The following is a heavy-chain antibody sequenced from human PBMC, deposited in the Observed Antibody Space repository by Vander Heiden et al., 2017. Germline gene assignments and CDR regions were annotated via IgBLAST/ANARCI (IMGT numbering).Heavy chain of an antibody. Sequence: ELQLEESGGGLVQPGGSLRFSCAAPGFTFTDHYMDWVRKGRGKGLEWVGRNRKQANRYSTEYAASVKGRLTISRDDSKNSLYLQMDSLKTEDTAVYYCARGLCSGGTCYAGDYWGQGTLVTVSS. CDR2: NRKQANRYST. CDR3: ARGLCSGGTCYAGDY. J-gene: IGHJ4*02. D-gene: IGHD2-15*01. CDR1: GFTFTDHY. V-gene: IGHV3-72*01.